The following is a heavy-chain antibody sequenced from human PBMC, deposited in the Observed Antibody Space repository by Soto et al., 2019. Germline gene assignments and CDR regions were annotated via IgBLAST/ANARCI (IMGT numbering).Heavy chain of an antibody. J-gene: IGHJ5*02. Sequence: SETLSLTCAVSGGSISSSNWWSWVRQPPGKGLEWIGEIYHSGSTNYNPSLKSRVTISVDKSKNQFSLKLSSVTAADTAVYYCARDIPRLYDYKNWFDPWGQGTLVTVSS. CDR1: GGSISSSNW. CDR3: ARDIPRLYDYKNWFDP. V-gene: IGHV4-4*02. D-gene: IGHD4-4*01. CDR2: IYHSGST.